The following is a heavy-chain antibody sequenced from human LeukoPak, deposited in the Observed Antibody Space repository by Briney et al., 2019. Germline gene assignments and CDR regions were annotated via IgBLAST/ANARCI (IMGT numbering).Heavy chain of an antibody. V-gene: IGHV4-59*01. CDR3: ARESSYYGSRGAFDI. CDR1: GGSISSYY. J-gene: IGHJ3*02. D-gene: IGHD3-10*01. CDR2: MYYSGST. Sequence: PSETLSLTCNVSGGSISSYYWSWIRQPPGKGLEWIGFMYYSGSTNYNPSLKSRVTMSVDTSKSQFSLKLSSVTAADTAVYYCARESSYYGSRGAFDIWGQGTMVTVSS.